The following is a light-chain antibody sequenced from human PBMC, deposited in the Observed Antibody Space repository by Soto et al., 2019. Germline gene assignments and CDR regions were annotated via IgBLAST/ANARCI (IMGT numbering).Light chain of an antibody. CDR1: SSDVGGYNY. J-gene: IGLJ1*01. CDR2: DVS. CDR3: SSYTSSSTYV. V-gene: IGLV2-14*01. Sequence: QSALTQPASVSGSPGQSITISCTGTSSDVGGYNYVSWYQRHPGKAPKLMIYDVSNRPSGVSNRFSGSKSVNTASLTISGLQDEDEADYYCSSYTSSSTYVFGTGTKVTVL.